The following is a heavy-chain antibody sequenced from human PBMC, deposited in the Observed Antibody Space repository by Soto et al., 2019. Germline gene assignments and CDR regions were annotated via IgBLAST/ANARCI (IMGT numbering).Heavy chain of an antibody. Sequence: QVQLVQSGAEVKKPGASVKVSCKASDKTFLSYGISWVRQGPGQGLEWMGWISPYNGNTNYAQKLQGRGTMTTDTSTSTAYMELRSVRSDDTAVYYCGPQIDTVMVFRDWGQGTLVTVSS. CDR3: GPQIDTVMVFRD. D-gene: IGHD5-18*01. J-gene: IGHJ4*02. CDR1: DKTFLSYG. V-gene: IGHV1-18*01. CDR2: ISPYNGNT.